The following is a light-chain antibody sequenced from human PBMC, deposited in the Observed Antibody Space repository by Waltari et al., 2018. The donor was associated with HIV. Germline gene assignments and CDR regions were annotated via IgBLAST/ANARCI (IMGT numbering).Light chain of an antibody. V-gene: IGLV7-43*01. CDR1: TGPVNIGHY. Sequence: QAVVTQEPSVTVSPGGSVTLNCTSATGPVNIGHYVNWFQQRSVQDPRPLIYSSTRRHSLTPERFSSSLVDDRAALILSTVWPEDEAVYYCMLFFRSSYLFGGGTKVTVL. CDR3: MLFFRSSYL. J-gene: IGLJ2*01. CDR2: SST.